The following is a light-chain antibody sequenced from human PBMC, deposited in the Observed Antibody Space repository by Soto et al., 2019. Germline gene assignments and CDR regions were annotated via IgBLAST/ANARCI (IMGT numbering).Light chain of an antibody. CDR2: ENS. J-gene: IGLJ1*01. CDR3: GTWDSSLIAL. Sequence: QSVLTQPPSVSAAPGQKVTISCSGNSSNIGSNDVSWYQQLPGKAPKLLIYENSQRPSGIPDRFSGSKSGTSATLGITGLQTGDEADYYCGTWDSSLIALFGTGTKLTV. CDR1: SSNIGSND. V-gene: IGLV1-51*02.